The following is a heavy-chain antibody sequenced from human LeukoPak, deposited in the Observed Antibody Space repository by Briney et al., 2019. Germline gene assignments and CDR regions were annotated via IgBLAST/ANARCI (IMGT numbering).Heavy chain of an antibody. V-gene: IGHV1-69*05. D-gene: IGHD3-10*01. CDR1: GGTFSSYA. J-gene: IGHJ3*02. Sequence: SVKVSCKASGGTFSSYAISWVRRAPGQGLEWMGRIIPIFGTANYAQKFQGRVTITTDESTSTAYMELSSLRSEDTAVYYCARAEITMVRGVIIGLIDIWGQGTMVTVSS. CDR3: ARAEITMVRGVIIGLIDI. CDR2: IIPIFGTA.